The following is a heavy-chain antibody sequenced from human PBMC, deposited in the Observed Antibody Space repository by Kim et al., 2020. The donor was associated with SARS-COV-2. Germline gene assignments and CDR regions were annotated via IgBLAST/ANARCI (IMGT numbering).Heavy chain of an antibody. V-gene: IGHV1-2*02. Sequence: PTRAGTNYARKFQGRVTMTRDTSISTAYMELSRLRSDDTAVYYCARSWDLWGQGTLVTVSS. J-gene: IGHJ5*02. CDR3: ARSWDL. CDR2: PTRAGT.